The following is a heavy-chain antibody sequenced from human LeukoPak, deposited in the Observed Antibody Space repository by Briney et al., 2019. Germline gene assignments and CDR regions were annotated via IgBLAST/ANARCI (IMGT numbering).Heavy chain of an antibody. J-gene: IGHJ4*02. CDR2: VSSSGSSI. Sequence: PGGSLRLSCAASGFTFSDYYMSWIRQAPGKGLEWVSYVSSSGSSIYYADSVKGRFTISRDNAKNLLYLQMNSLRAEDTAVYYCARQDRSSRWTTYYFDFWGQGTLVTVSS. D-gene: IGHD6-13*01. CDR3: ARQDRSSRWTTYYFDF. CDR1: GFTFSDYY. V-gene: IGHV3-11*01.